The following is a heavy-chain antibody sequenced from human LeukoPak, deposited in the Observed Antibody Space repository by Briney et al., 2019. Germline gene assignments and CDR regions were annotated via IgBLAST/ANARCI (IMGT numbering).Heavy chain of an antibody. CDR1: GFTFSSDA. Sequence: PGGSLRLSCIGTGFTFSSDAMGWVRQAPGKGLEWVSGISGNGDNTYYADSVKGRFTISRDNSKNTLYLQMNSLRVDDTAVYYCAKDRGRAWVQVANWGQGTLVTVSS. J-gene: IGHJ1*01. CDR3: AKDRGRAWVQVAN. CDR2: ISGNGDNT. D-gene: IGHD2-15*01. V-gene: IGHV3-23*01.